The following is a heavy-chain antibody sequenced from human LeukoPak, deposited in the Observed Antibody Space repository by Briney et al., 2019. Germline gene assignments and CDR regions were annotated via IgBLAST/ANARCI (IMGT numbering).Heavy chain of an antibody. J-gene: IGHJ6*03. Sequence: SETLSLTCTVSGGSISSYYWSWIRQPPGKGLEWIGYIYYSGSTNYNPSLKSRVTISVDTSKNQFSLKLSSVTAADTAVYYCARGQYYYGSGSYDYYYYYMEVWAKGTTVTVSS. CDR1: GGSISSYY. V-gene: IGHV4-59*01. D-gene: IGHD3-10*01. CDR2: IYYSGST. CDR3: ARGQYYYGSGSYDYYYYYMEV.